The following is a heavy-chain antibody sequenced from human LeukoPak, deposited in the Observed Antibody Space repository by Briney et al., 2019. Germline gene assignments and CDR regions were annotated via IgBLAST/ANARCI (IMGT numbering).Heavy chain of an antibody. V-gene: IGHV4-39*01. Sequence: PSETLSLTCTVSGGSISSGRYYCGWIRQPPGKGLEWIGSMYYSGSTYYNPSLKGRVTISVDTSKNQFSLKLSSVTAADTAVYYSASLRDGYNFDYWGQGTLVTVSS. CDR1: GGSISSGRYY. CDR3: ASLRDGYNFDY. CDR2: MYYSGST. J-gene: IGHJ4*02. D-gene: IGHD5-24*01.